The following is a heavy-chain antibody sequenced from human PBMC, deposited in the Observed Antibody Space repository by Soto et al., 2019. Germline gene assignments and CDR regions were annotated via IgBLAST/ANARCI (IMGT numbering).Heavy chain of an antibody. CDR3: ARSNYYDSSGYPNWFDP. J-gene: IGHJ5*02. Sequence: SETLSLTCTVSGGSVSSGSYYWSWIRQPPGKGLEWIGYIYYSGSTNYNPSLKSRVTISVDTSKNQFSLKLSSVTAADTAVYYCARSNYYDSSGYPNWFDPWGQGTLVTSPQ. CDR2: IYYSGST. D-gene: IGHD3-22*01. V-gene: IGHV4-61*01. CDR1: GGSVSSGSYY.